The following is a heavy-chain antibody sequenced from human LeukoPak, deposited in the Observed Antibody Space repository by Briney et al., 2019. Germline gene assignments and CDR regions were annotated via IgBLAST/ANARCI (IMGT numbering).Heavy chain of an antibody. CDR3: ARLPRAGGGLDY. V-gene: IGHV4-39*01. CDR2: FSNSGST. Sequence: PSGTLSLTSTVAAGSIISNSYNCGWLRQPPGKGLGWVANFSNSGSTYYNPYLKRQVTMSVDTSRNQFSLKLTSVTAADTAVYFCARLPRAGGGLDYWGQGTLVTVSS. CDR1: AGSIISNSYN. J-gene: IGHJ4*02. D-gene: IGHD6-13*01.